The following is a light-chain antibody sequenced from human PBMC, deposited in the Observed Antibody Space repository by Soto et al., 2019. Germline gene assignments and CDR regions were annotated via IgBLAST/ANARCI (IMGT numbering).Light chain of an antibody. V-gene: IGLV2-14*01. J-gene: IGLJ1*01. CDR2: EVS. CDR1: SSDVGGYNY. CDR3: SSYTSSDIYV. Sequence: QSALTQPASMSGSPGQSITISCTGTSSDVGGYNYVSWYQQHPGKAPKVMIYEVSRRPSGVSYRFSGSKSGNTASLTISGLQAEDEADYYCSSYTSSDIYVFGTATKLTVL.